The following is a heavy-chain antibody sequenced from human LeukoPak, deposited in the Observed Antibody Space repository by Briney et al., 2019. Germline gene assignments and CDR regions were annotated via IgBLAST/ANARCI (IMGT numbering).Heavy chain of an antibody. Sequence: TSETLSLTCTVSGGSISSYYWSWIRQPPGKGLEWIGYIYYSGSTNYNPSLKSRVTISVDTSKNQFSLKLSSVTAADTAVYYCARVTIFYYYYYMDVWAKGPRSPSP. V-gene: IGHV4-59*01. CDR3: ARVTIFYYYYYMDV. D-gene: IGHD3-3*01. CDR1: GGSISSYY. CDR2: IYYSGST. J-gene: IGHJ6*03.